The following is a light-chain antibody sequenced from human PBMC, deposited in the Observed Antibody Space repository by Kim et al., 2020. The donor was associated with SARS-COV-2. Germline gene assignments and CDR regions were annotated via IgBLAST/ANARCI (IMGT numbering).Light chain of an antibody. J-gene: IGLJ1*01. CDR1: SSDVGGYNY. Sequence: QSALTQPRSVSGSPGQSVTISCTGTSSDVGGYNYVSWYQQHPGKAPKVMIYDVNKRPSGVPDRFSGSKSGNTASLTISGLQAEDEADYYCCSYAGSPPYVFGSGTNVTVL. V-gene: IGLV2-11*01. CDR2: DVN. CDR3: CSYAGSPPYV.